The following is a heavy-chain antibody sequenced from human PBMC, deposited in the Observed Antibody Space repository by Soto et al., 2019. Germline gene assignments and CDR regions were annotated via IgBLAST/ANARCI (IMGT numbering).Heavy chain of an antibody. CDR3: AHRGYYGSGSWPVFDY. CDR2: IYWDDDK. D-gene: IGHD3-10*01. V-gene: IGHV2-5*02. J-gene: IGHJ4*02. CDR1: GFSLSTSGVG. Sequence: QITLKESGPTLVKPTQTLTLTCTFSGFSLSTSGVGVGWIRQPPGKALEWLALIYWDDDKRYSPSLKSRLTITKDTSKNQVVLTMTNMDPVDTATYYCAHRGYYGSGSWPVFDYWGQGTLVTVSS.